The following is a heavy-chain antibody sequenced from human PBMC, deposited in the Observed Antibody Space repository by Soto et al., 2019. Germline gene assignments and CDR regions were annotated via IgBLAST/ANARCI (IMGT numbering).Heavy chain of an antibody. D-gene: IGHD3-3*01. Sequence: GASVKVSCKASGYTLTGYYMHWVRQAPGQGLEWMGWINPNSGGTNYAQKFQGWVTMTRDTSISAAYMELGRLRSDDTAVYYCARVNRGGTYYDFWSGDSNWFDPWGQGTLVTVSS. CDR2: INPNSGGT. CDR3: ARVNRGGTYYDFWSGDSNWFDP. CDR1: GYTLTGYY. V-gene: IGHV1-2*04. J-gene: IGHJ5*02.